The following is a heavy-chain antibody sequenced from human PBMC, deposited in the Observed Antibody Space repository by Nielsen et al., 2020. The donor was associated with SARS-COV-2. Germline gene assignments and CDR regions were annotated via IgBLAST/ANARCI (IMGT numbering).Heavy chain of an antibody. CDR2: NYYRGST. J-gene: IGHJ6*02. D-gene: IGHD3-16*02. Sequence: WVSQRPGKGLEWLGSNYYRGSTYYNPSLKSRVTVSVDTCKTQFRLKLSSVTAADTAVYYCARSAPGCGGSYPPCYYYGMDVWGQGTTVTVSS. CDR3: ARSAPGCGGSYPPCYYYGMDV. V-gene: IGHV4-39*01.